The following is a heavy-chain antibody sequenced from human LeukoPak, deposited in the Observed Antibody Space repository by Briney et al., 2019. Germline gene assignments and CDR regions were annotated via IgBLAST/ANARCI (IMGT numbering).Heavy chain of an antibody. CDR2: INPNSGGT. Sequence: ASVKVSCKASGYTFTGYYMHWVRQAPGQGLEWMAWINPNSGGTNYVQKFQDRVTMTRGTSISTAYMELSRLRSDDTAVYYCAIPPGDFIGELLSNWFDPWGQGTLVTVSS. D-gene: IGHD3-10*01. CDR3: AIPPGDFIGELLSNWFDP. V-gene: IGHV1-2*02. J-gene: IGHJ5*02. CDR1: GYTFTGYY.